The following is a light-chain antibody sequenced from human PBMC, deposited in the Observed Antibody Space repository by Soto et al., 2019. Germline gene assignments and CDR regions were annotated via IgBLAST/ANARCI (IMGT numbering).Light chain of an antibody. V-gene: IGLV1-40*01. CDR3: QSYDSSLSGSNVV. CDR2: GNS. CDR1: SSNIGAGYD. Sequence: QSVLTQPPSVSGAPGQRVTISCTGSSSNIGAGYDVHWYQQLPGTAPKLLIYGNSNRPSGVPDRFSGSKSGTSASLAITGLQAEDEADYYCQSYDSSLSGSNVVFGGGT. J-gene: IGLJ2*01.